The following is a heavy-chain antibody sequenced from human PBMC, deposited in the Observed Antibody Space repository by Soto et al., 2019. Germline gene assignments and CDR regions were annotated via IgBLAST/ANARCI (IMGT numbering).Heavy chain of an antibody. D-gene: IGHD2-8*01. CDR2: ISSSGTT. J-gene: IGHJ4*02. CDR1: GGSVSSGPYH. CDR3: LRSHGAY. V-gene: IGHV4-61*01. Sequence: QVQLQESGPGLVKTSETLSLTCTVSGGSVSSGPYHWNWIRQPPGKGLEWIGHISSSGTTNYNPSLESRVTMSMDTSRNQFSLRVSSVTAADTAVYYCLRSHGAYWGQGILATVSS.